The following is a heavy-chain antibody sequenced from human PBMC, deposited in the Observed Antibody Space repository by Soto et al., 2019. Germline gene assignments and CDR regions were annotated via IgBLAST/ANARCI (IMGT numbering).Heavy chain of an antibody. CDR1: GFTFSSYA. CDR2: ISGSGGST. V-gene: IGHV3-23*01. J-gene: IGHJ3*02. D-gene: IGHD6-13*01. Sequence: GGSLRLSCAASGFTFSSYAMSWVRQAPGKGLEWVSAISGSGGSTYYADSVKGRFTISRDNSKNTLYLQMNSLRAEDTAVYYCAKDKAAAGTGSDAFDIWGKGTMVTVSS. CDR3: AKDKAAAGTGSDAFDI.